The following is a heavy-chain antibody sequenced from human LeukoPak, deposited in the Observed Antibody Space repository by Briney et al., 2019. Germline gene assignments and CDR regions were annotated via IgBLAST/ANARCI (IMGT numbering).Heavy chain of an antibody. Sequence: ASVKVSCKASGGTSSSYAISWVRQAPGQGLEWMGRIIPIFGIANYAQKFQGRVTITADKSTSTAYMELSSLRSEDTAVYCCARTQAVTIFGVVTLGYYGMDVWGQGTTVTVSS. D-gene: IGHD3-3*01. CDR1: GGTSSSYA. V-gene: IGHV1-69*04. CDR2: IIPIFGIA. CDR3: ARTQAVTIFGVVTLGYYGMDV. J-gene: IGHJ6*02.